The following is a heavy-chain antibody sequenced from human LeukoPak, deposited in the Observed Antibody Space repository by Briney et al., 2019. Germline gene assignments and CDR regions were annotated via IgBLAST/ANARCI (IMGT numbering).Heavy chain of an antibody. CDR2: VTGSGGDDT. J-gene: IGHJ4*02. D-gene: IGHD1-26*01. V-gene: IGHV3-23*01. CDR1: GFTFTNYA. CDR3: AKDRIVGATRRLFDY. Sequence: GGSLRLSCAASGFTFTNYAMSWVRPAPGKGLEWVSTVTGSGGDDTYYAHSVRGRFTISRDISKNTLYLQMNSLRAEDTAVYYCAKDRIVGATRRLFDYWGQGTLVTVSS.